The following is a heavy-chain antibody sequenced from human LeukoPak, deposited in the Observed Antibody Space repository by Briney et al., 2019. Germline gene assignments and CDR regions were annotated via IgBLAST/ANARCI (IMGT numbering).Heavy chain of an antibody. D-gene: IGHD3-10*01. CDR3: ARDSRASRIQYGYYYMDV. CDR1: GFTFSSYA. CDR2: ISSSSSRI. V-gene: IGHV3-48*01. J-gene: IGHJ6*03. Sequence: SGGSLRLSCAASGFTFSSYAMSWVRQAPGKGLEWVSYISSSSSRIYYGDSVKGRFTISRDNAKNSVYLQMNSLRAEDTAVYYCARDSRASRIQYGYYYMDVWGKGTTVTVSS.